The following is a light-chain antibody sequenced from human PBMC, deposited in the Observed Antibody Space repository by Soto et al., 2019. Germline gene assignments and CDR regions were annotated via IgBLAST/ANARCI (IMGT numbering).Light chain of an antibody. CDR2: GNS. CDR3: PSYESTLSVL. CDR1: SSNIGAGYH. J-gene: IGLJ2*01. V-gene: IGLV1-40*01. Sequence: QSVLTQPPSVSGAPGQRVTISCTGSSSNIGAGYHVHWYQQLPGTAPKLLIYGNSNRPSGVPDRFSGSKSGTSASLAITGLQAEDEAYSYCPSYESTLSVLFGGGTKLTVL.